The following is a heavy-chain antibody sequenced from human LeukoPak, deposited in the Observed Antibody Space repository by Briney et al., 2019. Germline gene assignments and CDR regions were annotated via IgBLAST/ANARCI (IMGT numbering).Heavy chain of an antibody. Sequence: GGSLRLSCAASGFTFSTYGMHWVRQAPGKGLEWVAVISNDGNNEYYADSVKGRFTISRDNSKNTLYLQMNSLRAEDTAVYYCARDAGYSSSGGAEYFQHWGQGTLVTVSS. V-gene: IGHV3-30*03. CDR3: ARDAGYSSSGGAEYFQH. CDR1: GFTFSTYG. CDR2: ISNDGNNE. J-gene: IGHJ1*01. D-gene: IGHD6-6*01.